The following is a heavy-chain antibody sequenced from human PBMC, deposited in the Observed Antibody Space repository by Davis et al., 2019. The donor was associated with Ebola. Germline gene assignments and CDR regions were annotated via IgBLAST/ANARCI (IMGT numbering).Heavy chain of an antibody. Sequence: GESLKISCAASGFTVSSNYMSWVRQASGKGLEWVGRIRSKANSYATAYAASVKGRFTISRDDSKNTAYLQMNSLKTEDTAVYYCSVTVAAFDIWGQGTMVTVSS. CDR3: SVTVAAFDI. CDR1: GFTVSSNY. D-gene: IGHD1-14*01. V-gene: IGHV3-73*01. J-gene: IGHJ3*02. CDR2: IRSKANSYAT.